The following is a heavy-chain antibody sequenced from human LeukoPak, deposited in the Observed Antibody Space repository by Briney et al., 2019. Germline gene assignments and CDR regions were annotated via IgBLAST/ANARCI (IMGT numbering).Heavy chain of an antibody. J-gene: IGHJ4*02. Sequence: GGSLRPSCAASGFTFSSYAMSWVRQAPGKGLEWISSISSGATNTYYVDSVKGRFTISRDSSNTTLFLQMTSLRAEDTAIYFCARARSMLILRSSFDYWGQGALVTVSS. V-gene: IGHV3-23*01. CDR2: ISSGATNT. CDR3: ARARSMLILRSSFDY. CDR1: GFTFSSYA. D-gene: IGHD2-21*02.